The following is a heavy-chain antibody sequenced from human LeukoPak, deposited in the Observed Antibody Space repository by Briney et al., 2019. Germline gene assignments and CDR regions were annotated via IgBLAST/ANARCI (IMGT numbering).Heavy chain of an antibody. CDR2: INPSGGST. D-gene: IGHD3-9*01. Sequence: ASVKVSCTASGYTFTSYYMHWVRQAPGQGLEWMGIINPSGGSTSYAQKFQGRVTMTRDMSTSTVYMERSSLRSEDTAVYYCARDSRSYDILTGYYKDWGQGTLVTVSS. V-gene: IGHV1-46*01. CDR1: GYTFTSYY. J-gene: IGHJ4*02. CDR3: ARDSRSYDILTGYYKD.